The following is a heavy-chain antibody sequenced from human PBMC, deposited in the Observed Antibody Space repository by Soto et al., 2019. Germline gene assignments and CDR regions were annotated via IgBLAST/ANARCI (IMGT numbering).Heavy chain of an antibody. V-gene: IGHV4-39*01. CDR2: MFYGVST. CDR1: GSSINSSGYY. Sequence: SETLSLTCTVSGSSINSSGYYWGWIRQPPGKGLEWIGSMFYGVSTYYNPSLKSRVTVSVDTSKNQFSLNLRSVTAADTAVYYCARLPSRXLVDYWGQGNL. D-gene: IGHD2-15*01. CDR3: ARLPSRXLVDY. J-gene: IGHJ4*02.